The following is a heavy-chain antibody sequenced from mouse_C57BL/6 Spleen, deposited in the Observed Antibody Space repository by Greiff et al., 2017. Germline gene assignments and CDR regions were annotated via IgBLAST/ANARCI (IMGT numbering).Heavy chain of an antibody. V-gene: IGHV1-81*01. D-gene: IGHD2-3*01. Sequence: QVQLQQSGAELARPGASVKLSCKASGYTFTSYGISWVKQRTGQGLEWIGEIYPRSGNTYYNEKFKGKATLTADKSSSTAYMELRSLTSEDSAVYFCARSDDGYPLYARDYWGQGTSVTVSS. J-gene: IGHJ4*01. CDR1: GYTFTSYG. CDR2: IYPRSGNT. CDR3: ARSDDGYPLYARDY.